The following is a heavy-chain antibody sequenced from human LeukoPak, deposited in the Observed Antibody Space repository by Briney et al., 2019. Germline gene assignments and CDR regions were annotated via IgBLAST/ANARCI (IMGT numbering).Heavy chain of an antibody. CDR1: GFTFSSYA. CDR2: ISSNGGST. D-gene: IGHD1-26*01. J-gene: IGHJ3*02. Sequence: PGGSLRLSCAASGFTFSSYAMHWVRQAPGKGLEYVSAISSNGGSTYYANSVKGRFTISRDNSKNTLYLQMGSLRAEDMAVYYCAREMERERAFDIWGQGTMVTVSS. CDR3: AREMERERAFDI. V-gene: IGHV3-64*01.